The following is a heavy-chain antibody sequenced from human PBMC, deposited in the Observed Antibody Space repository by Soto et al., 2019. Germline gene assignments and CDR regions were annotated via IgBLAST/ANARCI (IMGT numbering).Heavy chain of an antibody. CDR1: GGSFSGYY. D-gene: IGHD3-16*02. CDR2: INHSGST. Sequence: SETLSLTCAVYGGSFSGYYWSWIRQPPGKGLEWIGEINHSGSTNYNPSLKSRVTISVDTSKNQFSLKLSSVTAADTAVYYRARGKLSDYVWGSYRYHFDYWGQGTVVTVSS. CDR3: ARGKLSDYVWGSYRYHFDY. J-gene: IGHJ4*02. V-gene: IGHV4-34*01.